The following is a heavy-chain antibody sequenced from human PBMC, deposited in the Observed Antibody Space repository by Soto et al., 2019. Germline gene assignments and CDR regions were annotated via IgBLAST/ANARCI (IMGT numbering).Heavy chain of an antibody. Sequence: LRLSCAASGFTFSSYGMHWVRQAPGKGLEWVAVISYDGSNKYYADSVKGRFTISRDNSKNTLYLQMNSLRAEDTAVYYCAKDRRFLQGLDYWGQGTLVTVSS. CDR2: ISYDGSNK. D-gene: IGHD4-4*01. J-gene: IGHJ4*02. V-gene: IGHV3-30*18. CDR1: GFTFSSYG. CDR3: AKDRRFLQGLDY.